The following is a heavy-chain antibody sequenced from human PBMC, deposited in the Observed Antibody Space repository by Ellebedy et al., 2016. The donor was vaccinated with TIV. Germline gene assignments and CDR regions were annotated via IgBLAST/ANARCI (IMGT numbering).Heavy chain of an antibody. CDR1: GLTFSRYW. CDR2: IKQDGSDK. D-gene: IGHD2-2*01. Sequence: PGGSLRLSCVDSGLTFSRYWMNWVRQTPGRGLEWVANIKQDGSDKNYVDSVKGRFTISRDNAKNSLYLQMNSLSADDTAVYYCARGSGYCSSTSCSGETDWGQGTPVTVSS. V-gene: IGHV3-7*03. J-gene: IGHJ4*02. CDR3: ARGSGYCSSTSCSGETD.